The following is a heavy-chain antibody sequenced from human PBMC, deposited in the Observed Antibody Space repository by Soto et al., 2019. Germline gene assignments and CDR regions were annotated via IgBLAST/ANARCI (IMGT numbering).Heavy chain of an antibody. CDR2: IYYSGST. CDR1: GGSISSGGYY. V-gene: IGHV4-31*03. Sequence: SETLSLTCTVSGGSISSGGYYWSWIRQHPGKGLELIGYIYYSGSTYYNPSLKSRVTISVDTSKNQFSLKLSAVTAADTAVYFCARTTFYDIFTAYYSLFDYWGQGTLVTVSS. D-gene: IGHD3-9*01. CDR3: ARTTFYDIFTAYYSLFDY. J-gene: IGHJ4*02.